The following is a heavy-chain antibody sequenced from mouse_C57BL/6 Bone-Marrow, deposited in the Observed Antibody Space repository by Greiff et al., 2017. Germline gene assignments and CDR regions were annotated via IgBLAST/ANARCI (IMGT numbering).Heavy chain of an antibody. D-gene: IGHD1-2*01. V-gene: IGHV7-3*01. J-gene: IGHJ2*01. CDR3: ARFYGPGVYFDY. CDR2: IRNKANGYTT. CDR1: GFTFTDYY. Sequence: VQLKESGGGLVQPGGSLSLSCAASGFTFTDYYMSWVRQPPGKALEWLGFIRNKANGYTTEYSASVNGRFTISRDNSQSILYRQMNALRAEDSATYYCARFYGPGVYFDYWGQGTTLTVSS.